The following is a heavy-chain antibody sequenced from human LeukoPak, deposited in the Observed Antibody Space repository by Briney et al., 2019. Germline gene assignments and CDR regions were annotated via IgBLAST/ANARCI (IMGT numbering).Heavy chain of an antibody. CDR2: IYYSGST. Sequence: RASETLSLTCTVSGGSVSSGSYYWSWIRQPPGKGLEWIGYIYYSGSTNYNPSLKSRVTISVDTSKNQFSLKLSSVTAADTAVYYCARDSYYDFWSGSTEYYYYGTDVWGQGTTVTVSS. CDR1: GGSVSSGSYY. V-gene: IGHV4-61*01. D-gene: IGHD3-3*01. CDR3: ARDSYYDFWSGSTEYYYYGTDV. J-gene: IGHJ6*02.